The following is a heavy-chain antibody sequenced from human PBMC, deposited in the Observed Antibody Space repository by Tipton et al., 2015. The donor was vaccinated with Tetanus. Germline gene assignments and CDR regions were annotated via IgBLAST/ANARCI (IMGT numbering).Heavy chain of an antibody. CDR2: IYYTGNT. V-gene: IGHV4-31*03. CDR1: GGSIRSGGFY. D-gene: IGHD6-6*01. J-gene: IGHJ4*02. CDR3: ARRSVSARFDD. Sequence: TLSLTCTVSGGSIRSGGFYWRWIRQHPVKGLEWIGYIYYTGNTYYNPSLKSRVTISVDTSKNQFSLKLSSVTAADTAVYYCARRSVSARFDDWGQGTLVTVSS.